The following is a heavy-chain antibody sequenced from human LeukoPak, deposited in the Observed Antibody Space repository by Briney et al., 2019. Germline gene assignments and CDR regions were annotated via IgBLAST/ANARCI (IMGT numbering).Heavy chain of an antibody. D-gene: IGHD5-18*01. CDR1: GFTFNYYA. CDR3: ARHDSFIPY. CDR2: ISDNEGRT. Sequence: GGSLRLSCAASGFTFNYYAMSWVRQAPGKGLEWVSGISDNEGRTYYTDSVKGRFTISRDKTKITVFLQMHNLRADDTAVYFCARHDSFIPYWGQGALVTVSS. J-gene: IGHJ4*02. V-gene: IGHV3-23*01.